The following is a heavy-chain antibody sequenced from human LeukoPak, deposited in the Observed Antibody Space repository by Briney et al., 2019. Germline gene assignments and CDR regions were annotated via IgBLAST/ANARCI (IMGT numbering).Heavy chain of an antibody. CDR1: GGSISSYY. Sequence: SETLSLTCTVSGGSISSYYWSWVRQPAGKGLEWIGEINHSGSTNYNPSLKSRVTISVDTSKNQFSLKLSSVTAAGTAVYYCARDRLLWFGEDGGGGYFGDAFDIWGQGTMVTVSS. J-gene: IGHJ3*02. V-gene: IGHV4-34*01. CDR3: ARDRLLWFGEDGGGGYFGDAFDI. D-gene: IGHD3-10*01. CDR2: INHSGST.